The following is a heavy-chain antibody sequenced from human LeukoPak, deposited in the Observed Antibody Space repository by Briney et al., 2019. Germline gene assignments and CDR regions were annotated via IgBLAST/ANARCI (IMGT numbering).Heavy chain of an antibody. V-gene: IGHV3-30*04. CDR1: GFTFSSYA. CDR2: ISYDGSNK. J-gene: IGHJ4*02. Sequence: GRSLRLSCAASGFTFSSYAMHWVRQAPGKGLEWVAVISYDGSNKYYADSVEGRFTISRDNSKNTLCLQMNSLRAEDTAVYYCARDQRRYCSSTSCYSFDYWGQGTLVTVSS. CDR3: ARDQRRYCSSTSCYSFDY. D-gene: IGHD2-2*01.